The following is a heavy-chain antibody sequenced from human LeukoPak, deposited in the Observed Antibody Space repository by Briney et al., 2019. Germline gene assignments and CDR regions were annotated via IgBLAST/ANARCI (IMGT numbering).Heavy chain of an antibody. CDR3: ASGVGATPKKYYYYYYMDV. J-gene: IGHJ6*03. Sequence: GGSLRLSCAASGFTLSSYWMSCLPQAPGKALEWVTNIKQDGNEKDYVDSVRGRFTISRDNDKNSLYLQMNSLRAEDTAVYYCASGVGATPKKYYYYYYMDVWGKGTTVTVSS. D-gene: IGHD1-26*01. CDR1: GFTLSSYW. CDR2: IKQDGNEK. V-gene: IGHV3-7*03.